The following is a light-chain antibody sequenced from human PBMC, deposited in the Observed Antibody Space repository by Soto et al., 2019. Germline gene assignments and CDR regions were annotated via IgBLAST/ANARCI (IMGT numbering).Light chain of an antibody. Sequence: DIQMTQSPSAMYASLGDRVTFTCRASQGISNYLAWFQQKPGEAPKRLIFDASTLQSGVPSRFSGSGSGTEFALTITNLHTEDLATYYCLQYNTDPYIFGQVTKLEIK. CDR2: DAS. CDR3: LQYNTDPYI. J-gene: IGKJ2*01. V-gene: IGKV1-17*03. CDR1: QGISNY.